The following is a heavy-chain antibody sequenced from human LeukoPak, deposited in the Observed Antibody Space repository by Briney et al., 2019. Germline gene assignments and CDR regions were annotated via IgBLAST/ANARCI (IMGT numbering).Heavy chain of an antibody. CDR3: AKDSIAAAVPDY. Sequence: GGSLRLSCAASGFTFSSSGMSWVRQAPGMGPEWVSAISGSGGSTYYAGSVKGRFTISRDNSKNTLYLQMNSLRAEGTAVYYCAKDSIAAAVPDYWGQGTLVTVSS. V-gene: IGHV3-23*01. CDR1: GFTFSSSG. J-gene: IGHJ4*02. D-gene: IGHD6-13*01. CDR2: ISGSGGST.